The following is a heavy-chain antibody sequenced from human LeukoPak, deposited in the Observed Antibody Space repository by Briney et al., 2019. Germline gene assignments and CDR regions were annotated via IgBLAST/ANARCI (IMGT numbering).Heavy chain of an antibody. J-gene: IGHJ4*02. V-gene: IGHV3-7*01. Sequence: GGSLRLSCAASGFTFSNYWMDWVRQAPGKGLEWVANIKQDGGEKSYVDSVKGRFTISRDNTKNSLHLQMNSLRAEDTAVYYCARSWWLPDYWGQGTLVTVSS. D-gene: IGHD2-15*01. CDR2: IKQDGGEK. CDR1: GFTFSNYW. CDR3: ARSWWLPDY.